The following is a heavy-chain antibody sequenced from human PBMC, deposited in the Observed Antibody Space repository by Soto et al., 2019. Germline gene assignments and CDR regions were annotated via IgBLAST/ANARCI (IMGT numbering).Heavy chain of an antibody. D-gene: IGHD3-22*01. J-gene: IGHJ4*02. CDR3: AREAYYYDSSGNYHEVRAFDY. CDR1: GFTFSNAW. V-gene: IGHV3-48*01. CDR2: IGLGSSTK. Sequence: GGSLRLSCAASGFTFSNAWMNWVRQAPGKGLEWVSYIGLGSSTKYYADSVEGRFTISRDNAKNSLYLQMNSLRAEDTAVYYCAREAYYYDSSGNYHEVRAFDYWGQGALVTVSS.